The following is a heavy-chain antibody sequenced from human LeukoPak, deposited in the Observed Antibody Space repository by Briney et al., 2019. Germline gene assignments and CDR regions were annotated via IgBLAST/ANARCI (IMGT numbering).Heavy chain of an antibody. CDR3: AKDTLIVVADAFDI. V-gene: IGHV3-9*01. CDR2: ISWNSGSI. J-gene: IGHJ3*02. CDR1: GFTFDDYA. Sequence: GGSLRLSCAASGFTFDDYAMHWVRQAPGKGLEWVSGISWNSGSIGYADSVKGRFTISRDNAKNSLYLQMNSLRAEDTALYYCAKDTLIVVADAFDIWAKGQWSPSLQ. D-gene: IGHD3-22*01.